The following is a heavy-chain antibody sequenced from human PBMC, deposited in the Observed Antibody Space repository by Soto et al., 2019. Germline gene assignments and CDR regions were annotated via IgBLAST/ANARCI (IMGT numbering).Heavy chain of an antibody. V-gene: IGHV3-74*01. Sequence: GGTLRLSCAASGFTFSSYWMHWVRQAQGKGLVWVSRINSDGSSTSYADSVEGRFTISRDNAKNTLYLQMNSLRAEDTAIYYCARVQLRSTGRYTWGQGTLVNVSS. CDR1: GFTFSSYW. CDR2: INSDGSST. J-gene: IGHJ5*02. D-gene: IGHD6-19*01. CDR3: ARVQLRSTGRYT.